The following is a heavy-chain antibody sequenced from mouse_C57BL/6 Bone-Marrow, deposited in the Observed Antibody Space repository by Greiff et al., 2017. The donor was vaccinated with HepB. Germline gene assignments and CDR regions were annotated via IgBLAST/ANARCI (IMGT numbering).Heavy chain of an antibody. Sequence: QVQLKQSGAELARPGASVKLSCKASGYTFTSYGISWVKQSTGQGLEWIGEIYPRSGNTYYNEKFKGKATLTADKSSSTAYMELRSLTSEDSAVYFCARLRDYPFDYWGQGTTLTVSS. CDR1: GYTFTSYG. J-gene: IGHJ2*01. CDR2: IYPRSGNT. CDR3: ARLRDYPFDY. V-gene: IGHV1-81*01. D-gene: IGHD2-4*01.